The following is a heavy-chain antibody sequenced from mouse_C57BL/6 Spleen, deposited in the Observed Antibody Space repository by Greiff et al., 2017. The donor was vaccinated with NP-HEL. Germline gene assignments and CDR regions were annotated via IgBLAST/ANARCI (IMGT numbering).Heavy chain of an antibody. J-gene: IGHJ3*01. CDR2: IYPSDSET. Sequence: QVQLQQPGAELVRPGSSVKLSCKASGYTFTSYWMDWVKQRPGQGLEWIGNIYPSDSETHYNQKFKDKATLTVDKSSSTAYMQLSSLTSEDSAVYYCARSEDAGFAYWGQGTLVTVSA. CDR1: GYTFTSYW. CDR3: ARSEDAGFAY. V-gene: IGHV1-61*01.